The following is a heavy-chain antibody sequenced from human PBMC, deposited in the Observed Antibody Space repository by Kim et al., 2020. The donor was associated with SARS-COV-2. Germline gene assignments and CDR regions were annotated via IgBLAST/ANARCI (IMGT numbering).Heavy chain of an antibody. Sequence: GGSLRLSCTASGFTFGDYAMSWVRQAPGKGLEWVGFIRSKAYGGTTEYAASVKGRFTISRDDSKSIAYLQMNSLKTEDTAVYYCTRDEPLLWFGELKFDYWGQGTLVTVSS. CDR1: GFTFGDYA. V-gene: IGHV3-49*04. J-gene: IGHJ4*02. CDR3: TRDEPLLWFGELKFDY. D-gene: IGHD3-10*01. CDR2: IRSKAYGGTT.